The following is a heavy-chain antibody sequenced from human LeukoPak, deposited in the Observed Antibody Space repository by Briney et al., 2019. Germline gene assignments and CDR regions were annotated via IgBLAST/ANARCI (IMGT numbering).Heavy chain of an antibody. CDR2: ISVDGSNK. CDR1: GFTFRTYA. Sequence: PGGSLRLSCAASGFTFRTYAMHWVRQAPGKGLEWVAVISVDGSNKYYADSVKGRFTISRDNSKNTLYMQMNSLRAEDTAVYYCAKVGGYSYGNFDYWGQGTLVTVSS. V-gene: IGHV3-30*04. D-gene: IGHD5-18*01. CDR3: AKVGGYSYGNFDY. J-gene: IGHJ4*02.